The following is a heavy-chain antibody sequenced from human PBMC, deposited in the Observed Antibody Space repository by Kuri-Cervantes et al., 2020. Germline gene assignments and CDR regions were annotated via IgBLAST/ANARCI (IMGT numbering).Heavy chain of an antibody. CDR1: GDSISSSNW. CDR2: IYHSGST. V-gene: IGHV4-4*02. CDR3: ASSGQLGF. J-gene: IGHJ4*02. D-gene: IGHD6-13*01. Sequence: GSLRLSCAVSGDSISSSNWWSWVRQPPGRGLEWIGEIYHSGSTYYNPSLKSRVTISVDTSKNQFSLKLSSMTAADTAVYYCASSGQLGFWGQGTLVTVSS.